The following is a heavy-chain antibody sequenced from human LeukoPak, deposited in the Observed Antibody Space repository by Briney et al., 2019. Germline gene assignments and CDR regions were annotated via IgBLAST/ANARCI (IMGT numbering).Heavy chain of an antibody. CDR3: ARHSSTGWPLDAFDI. J-gene: IGHJ3*02. CDR1: GYTFTGYY. Sequence: ASVKVSCKASGYTFTGYYMHWVRQAPGQGLEWMGRINPNSGGTNYAQKFQGRVTMTRDTSISTAYMELSRLRSDDTAVYYCARHSSTGWPLDAFDIWGQGTMVTVSS. CDR2: INPNSGGT. V-gene: IGHV1-2*06. D-gene: IGHD6-19*01.